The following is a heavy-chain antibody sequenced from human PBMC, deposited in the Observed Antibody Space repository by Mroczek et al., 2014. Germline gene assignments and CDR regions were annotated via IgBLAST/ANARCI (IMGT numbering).Heavy chain of an antibody. CDR1: GGSFSGYY. Sequence: QVQLQQWGAGLLKPSETLSLTCAVYGGSFSGYYWSWIRQPPGKGLEWIGEINHSGSTNYNPSLKSRVTISVDTSKNQFSLKLSSVTAADTAVYYCARRGYCSSTSCYMDVWGKGTTVTVSS. CDR3: ARRGYCSSTSCYMDV. J-gene: IGHJ6*04. D-gene: IGHD2-2*01. V-gene: IGHV4-34*01. CDR2: INHSGST.